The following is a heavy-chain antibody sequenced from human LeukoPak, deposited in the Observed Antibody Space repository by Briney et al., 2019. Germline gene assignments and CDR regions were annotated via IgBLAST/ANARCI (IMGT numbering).Heavy chain of an antibody. Sequence: FETLSLPCLVYGWCFSGYYLTWLRQSPGQGLEWIGGVNHCGSTHYNPSRKSRVTISVDTSKNQFSLKLISVTAAEAAVYYCARKSGRSGGPNQIYYYYGLDVWGQGTTGIVSS. CDR2: VNHCGST. CDR3: ARKSGRSGGPNQIYYYYGLDV. D-gene: IGHD6-19*01. CDR1: GWCFSGYY. J-gene: IGHJ6*02. V-gene: IGHV4-34*01.